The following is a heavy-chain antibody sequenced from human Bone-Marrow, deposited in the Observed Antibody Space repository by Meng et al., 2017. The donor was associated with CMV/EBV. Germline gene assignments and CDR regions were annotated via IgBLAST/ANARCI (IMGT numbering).Heavy chain of an antibody. J-gene: IGHJ4*02. CDR3: ALYYDSSGYYYYFEN. D-gene: IGHD3-22*01. CDR1: GGTFSIYT. Sequence: SVKVSCKASGGTFSIYTISWVRQAPGQGLEWMGGSIPMFGITNYAQKFQGRVTITTDESTSTAYMELRSLRSEDMAVYYCALYYDSSGYYYYFENWGQGTLVTASS. CDR2: SIPMFGIT. V-gene: IGHV1-69*05.